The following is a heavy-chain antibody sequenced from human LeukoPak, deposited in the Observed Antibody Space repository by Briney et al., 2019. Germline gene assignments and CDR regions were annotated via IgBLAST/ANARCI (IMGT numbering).Heavy chain of an antibody. D-gene: IGHD6-13*01. CDR1: GFTFSSYW. CDR2: INSDGSST. J-gene: IGHJ4*02. CDR3: SRGKQQLVQIVDY. Sequence: PGGSLRLSCAASGFTFSSYWMHWVRQAPGKGLVWVSSINSDGSSTSYADSVKGRFTISRDNAKNRLYLQMNSLRAEDTAVYYCSRGKQQLVQIVDYWGQGTLVTVPS. V-gene: IGHV3-74*01.